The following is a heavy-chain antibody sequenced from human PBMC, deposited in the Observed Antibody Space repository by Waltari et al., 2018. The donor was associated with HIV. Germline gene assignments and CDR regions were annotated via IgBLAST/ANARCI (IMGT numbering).Heavy chain of an antibody. CDR3: ASRRDRYSSGRARYFDL. V-gene: IGHV4-34*01. Sequence: QVQLQQWGAGLLKPSETLSLTCAVYGGSFSGHYWSWISQPPEKGLEWIGEINHSGSTNYNPSLKSRVTISVDTSKNQFSLKLSSVTAADTAVYYCASRRDRYSSGRARYFDLWGRGTLVTVSS. D-gene: IGHD6-19*01. J-gene: IGHJ2*01. CDR2: INHSGST. CDR1: GGSFSGHY.